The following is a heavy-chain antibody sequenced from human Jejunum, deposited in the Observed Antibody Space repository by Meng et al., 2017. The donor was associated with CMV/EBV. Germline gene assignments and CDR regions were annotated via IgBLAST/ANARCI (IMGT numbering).Heavy chain of an antibody. CDR3: ARGPGASTREGFDY. J-gene: IGHJ4*02. V-gene: IGHV4-4*07. CDR2: FYSSDTY. D-gene: IGHD1-26*01. Sequence: QVHLQESGPGLLKPSETLSLTCTASGGSINNYYWSWIRQSAGKGLEWIGRFYSSDTYNYHPSLNSRVTMSLDTSKNQFSLNLRSVTAADTAIYYCARGPGASTREGFDYWGLGTLVTVSS. CDR1: GGSINNYY.